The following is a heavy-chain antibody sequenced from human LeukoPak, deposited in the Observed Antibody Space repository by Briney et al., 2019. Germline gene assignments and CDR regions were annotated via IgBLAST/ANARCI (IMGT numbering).Heavy chain of an antibody. CDR3: ARWGSELPDDAFDI. D-gene: IGHD6-25*01. CDR2: ISSSSSYI. Sequence: PGGSLRLSCAASGFTFSSYSMNWVRQAPGKGLDWVSSISSSSSYIYYADSVKGRITISRDNAKNSLYLQMNSLRAEDTAVYYCARWGSELPDDAFDIWGQGTMVTVSS. J-gene: IGHJ3*02. CDR1: GFTFSSYS. V-gene: IGHV3-21*01.